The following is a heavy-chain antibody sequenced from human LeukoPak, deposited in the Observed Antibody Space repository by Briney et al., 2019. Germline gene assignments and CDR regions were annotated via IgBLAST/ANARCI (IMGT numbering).Heavy chain of an antibody. V-gene: IGHV3-74*01. J-gene: IGHJ4*02. D-gene: IGHD3-22*01. Sequence: GGSLRLSCAASGFTFSSYWMHWVRQAPGKGLVWVSRIDPDGSNTNYADSVKGRFTISRDNAKNTVDLQMISLRDEDTSVYYCVRSHYFAGSGYYYDYWGQGTLVTVSS. CDR2: IDPDGSNT. CDR1: GFTFSSYW. CDR3: VRSHYFAGSGYYYDY.